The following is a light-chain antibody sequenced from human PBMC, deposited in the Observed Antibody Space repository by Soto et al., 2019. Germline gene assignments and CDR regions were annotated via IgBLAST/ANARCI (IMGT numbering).Light chain of an antibody. V-gene: IGLV2-11*01. CDR2: DVT. CDR1: NSDIGTYNF. J-gene: IGLJ3*02. CDR3: SSWDDSLNGRV. Sequence: QSALTQPRSVSGSPGQSVTFSCIGTNSDIGTYNFVSWYQQYPGKAPKLMIYDVTKRPSGVPDRFSGSKSGTSASLAISGLQSEDEADYYCSSWDDSLNGRVFGGGTKLTVL.